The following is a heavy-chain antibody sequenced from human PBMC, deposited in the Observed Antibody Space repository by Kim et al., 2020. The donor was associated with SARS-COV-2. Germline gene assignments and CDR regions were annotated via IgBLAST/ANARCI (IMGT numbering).Heavy chain of an antibody. Sequence: SVKGRFTLSRDNSKNTLYLQMNSLRAEDTAVYYCATGIAAAGRQYYGMDVWGQGTTVTVSS. J-gene: IGHJ6*02. D-gene: IGHD6-13*01. CDR3: ATGIAAAGRQYYGMDV. V-gene: IGHV3-30*03.